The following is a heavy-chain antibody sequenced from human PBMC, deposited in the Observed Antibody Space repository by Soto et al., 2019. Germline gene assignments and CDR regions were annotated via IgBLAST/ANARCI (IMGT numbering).Heavy chain of an antibody. CDR2: MSYPGRT. CDR1: GGSINTYY. D-gene: IGHD1-26*01. Sequence: QVQLQASGPGLVKPSETLSLTCTVSGGSINTYYWSWIRQPPGKGLEWIGYMSYPGRTDFNPSLASRVTISGDRSKNQFSLKLSSVTAADTAVYYCARVGATAEFDSWGQGTRVTVSS. V-gene: IGHV4-59*01. J-gene: IGHJ4*02. CDR3: ARVGATAEFDS.